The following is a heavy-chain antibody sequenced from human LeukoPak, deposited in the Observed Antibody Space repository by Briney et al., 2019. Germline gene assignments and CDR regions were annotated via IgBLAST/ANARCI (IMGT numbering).Heavy chain of an antibody. D-gene: IGHD3-22*01. J-gene: IGHJ4*02. V-gene: IGHV3-43*02. CDR2: ISGDGGST. CDR1: GFTFDDYA. Sequence: GGSLRLSCAASGFTFDDYAMHWVRQAPGKGLEWVSLISGDGGSTYYADSVKGRFTISRDNSKNSLYLQMNSLRTEDTALYYCAKDFLFTYYYDSSGYFDYWGQGTLVTASS. CDR3: AKDFLFTYYYDSSGYFDY.